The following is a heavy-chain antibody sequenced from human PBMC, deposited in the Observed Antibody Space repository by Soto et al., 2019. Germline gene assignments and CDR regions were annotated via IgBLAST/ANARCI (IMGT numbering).Heavy chain of an antibody. CDR1: GYSFTDYW. Sequence: GASLKISCKASGYSFTDYWIGCVRQMPGKGLEWMGIIYPGDSDTRYSPSFQGQVTISADKSISTAYLQWSSLKASDTAMYYCARHGKIFGVGPDYYYYYGMDVWGQGTTVTVSS. CDR3: ARHGKIFGVGPDYYYYYGMDV. CDR2: IYPGDSDT. D-gene: IGHD3-3*01. J-gene: IGHJ6*02. V-gene: IGHV5-51*01.